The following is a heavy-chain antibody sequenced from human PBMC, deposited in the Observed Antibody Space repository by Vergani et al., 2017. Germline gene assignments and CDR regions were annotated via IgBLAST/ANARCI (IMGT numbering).Heavy chain of an antibody. D-gene: IGHD2-15*01. CDR1: GFSFSGYW. CDR3: VSAICSGRCFMCYWFDS. V-gene: IGHV3-74*01. Sequence: EVQLVESGGGLIHPGGSLRLSCEGSGFSFSGYWMHWVRQSPEKGLVWVSRIESDGSITNYADSVKGRFTISRDNAKNTLYLEMNSLRGDDTAIYYCVSAICSGRCFMCYWFDSWGQGTLVTVSS. J-gene: IGHJ5*01. CDR2: IESDGSIT.